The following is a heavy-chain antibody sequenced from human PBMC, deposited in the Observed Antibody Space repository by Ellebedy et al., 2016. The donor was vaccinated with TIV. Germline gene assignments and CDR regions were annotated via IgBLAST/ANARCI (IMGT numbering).Heavy chain of an antibody. CDR3: AKVARDWDNWFDP. CDR2: IRDGGTTT. J-gene: IGHJ5*02. Sequence: GESLKISCEASGFTFGSYAMNWVRQAPGKGLEWVSTIRDGGTTTYYADSVKGRFTISRDDSKNTVYLELNSLRAEDTAVYYCAKVARDWDNWFDPWGQGTLVTVSS. CDR1: GFTFGSYA. V-gene: IGHV3-23*01. D-gene: IGHD2-21*02.